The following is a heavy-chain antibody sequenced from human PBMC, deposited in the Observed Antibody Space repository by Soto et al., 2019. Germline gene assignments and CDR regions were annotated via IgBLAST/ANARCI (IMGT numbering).Heavy chain of an antibody. D-gene: IGHD3-10*01. V-gene: IGHV4-30-4*01. CDR2: IYYSGST. CDR1: GGSISSGDYY. CDR3: ARTLRFGESLFDY. J-gene: IGHJ4*02. Sequence: SETLSLTCTVSGGSISSGDYYWSWIRQPPGKGLEWIGYIYYSGSTYYNPSLKSRVTISVDTSKNQFSLKLSSVTAADTAVYYCARTLRFGESLFDYWGQGTLVTVSS.